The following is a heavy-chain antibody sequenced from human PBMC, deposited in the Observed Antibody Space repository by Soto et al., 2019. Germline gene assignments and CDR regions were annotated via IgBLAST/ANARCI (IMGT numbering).Heavy chain of an antibody. D-gene: IGHD6-13*01. CDR1: GGSISSVSYY. Sequence: SENLSLTCTVSGGSISSVSYYWGWIRQPPGKGLEYIGNIHYTGNTFYNASLKSRVTISVDTSKNQVSLKLRSVTAADTAVYYCARQVIAAAGTGYFQHWGQGAPVTVSS. CDR3: ARQVIAAAGTGYFQH. V-gene: IGHV4-39*01. CDR2: IHYTGNT. J-gene: IGHJ1*01.